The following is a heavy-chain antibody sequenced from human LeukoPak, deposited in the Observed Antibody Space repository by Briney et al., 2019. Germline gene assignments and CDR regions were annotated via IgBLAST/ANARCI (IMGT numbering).Heavy chain of an antibody. D-gene: IGHD6-13*01. CDR2: IYTSGST. Sequence: SETLSLTCTVSGGSISSYYWSWIRQPAGKGLEWIGRIYTSGSTNYNPSLKSRVTISVDKSKNQFSLKLSSVTAADTAVYYCARDRSSPQYNYYYYMDVWGKGTTVTVSS. CDR1: GGSISSYY. CDR3: ARDRSSPQYNYYYYMDV. V-gene: IGHV4-4*07. J-gene: IGHJ6*03.